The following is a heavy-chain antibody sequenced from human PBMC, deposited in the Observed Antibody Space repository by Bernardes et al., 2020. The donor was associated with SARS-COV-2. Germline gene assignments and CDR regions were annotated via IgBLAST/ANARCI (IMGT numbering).Heavy chain of an antibody. V-gene: IGHV5-51*01. CDR1: GYSFTSYW. Sequence: GESLKISCKGSGYSFTSYWIGWVRQMPGKGLEWMGIIYPGDSDTRYSPSFQGQVTISADKSISTAYLQWSSLKASDTAMYYCARHSQGGYEQATYSSSSPYYGMDVWGQGTTVTVSS. CDR2: IYPGDSDT. J-gene: IGHJ6*02. D-gene: IGHD6-6*01. CDR3: ARHSQGGYEQATYSSSSPYYGMDV.